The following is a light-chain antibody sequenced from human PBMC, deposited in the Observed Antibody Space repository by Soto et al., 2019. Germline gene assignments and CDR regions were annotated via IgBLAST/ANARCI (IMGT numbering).Light chain of an antibody. CDR1: QSITNY. V-gene: IGKV1-39*01. Sequence: DIQMTQSPSSLSASVGDRVTITCRASQSITNYLNWYQQKPGKAPMLLIYAASSLQSGVPSRFSGSGSGTDFTLTISSLHPEDFATYYCQQCYSTSFTFGQGTKLEIK. CDR2: AAS. CDR3: QQCYSTSFT. J-gene: IGKJ2*01.